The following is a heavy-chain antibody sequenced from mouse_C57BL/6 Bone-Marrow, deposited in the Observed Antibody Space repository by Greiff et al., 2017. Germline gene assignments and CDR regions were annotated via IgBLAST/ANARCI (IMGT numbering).Heavy chain of an antibody. J-gene: IGHJ3*01. CDR1: GYAFSSYW. CDR2: IYPGDGDT. V-gene: IGHV1-80*01. CDR3: ARESLESSYCSNPWFAD. Sequence: VQLQQSGAELVKPGASVKISCKASGYAFSSYWMNWVKQRPGKGLEWIGQIYPGDGDTNYNGKFKGKATLTAYKASSTAYRQLSSLTSEDSAVYFCARESLESSYCSNPWFADWGQGTLVTVSA. D-gene: IGHD2-5*01.